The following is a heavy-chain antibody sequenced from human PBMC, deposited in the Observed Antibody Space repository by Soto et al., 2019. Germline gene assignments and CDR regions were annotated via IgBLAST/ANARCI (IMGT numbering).Heavy chain of an antibody. D-gene: IGHD2-21*01. J-gene: IGHJ5*02. CDR2: INHSGST. V-gene: IGHV4-34*01. CDR3: ARGGRFRLLWPFDP. Sequence: SETLSLTRAVYGGPFSGYYWSWISQPPGKGLEWIRKINHSGSTTYNPSLKSRVTISVDTSKNQFSLKLNSVTAADTAVYYGARGGRFRLLWPFDPWGQGTLITVSS. CDR1: GGPFSGYY.